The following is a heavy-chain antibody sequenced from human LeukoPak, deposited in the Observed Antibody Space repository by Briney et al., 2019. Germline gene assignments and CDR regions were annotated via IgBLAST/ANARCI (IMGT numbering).Heavy chain of an antibody. V-gene: IGHV1-46*01. D-gene: IGHD5-18*01. J-gene: IGHJ3*02. CDR2: INPSGGST. CDR1: GYTFTSYY. CDR3: ARDIGDTLDAFDI. Sequence: ASVTVSFKASGYTFTSYYMHWVRQAPGQGLEWMGIINPSGGSTSYAQKFQGRVTMTRDTSTSTVYMELSSLRSEDTAVYYCARDIGDTLDAFDIWGQGTMVTVSS.